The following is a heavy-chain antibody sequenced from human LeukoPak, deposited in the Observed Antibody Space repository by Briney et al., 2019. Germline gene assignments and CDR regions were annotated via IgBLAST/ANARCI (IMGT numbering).Heavy chain of an antibody. CDR3: ASSTVSGYYYYFDY. CDR2: ISSSGSTI. CDR1: GFTFSDYY. J-gene: IGHJ4*02. Sequence: GGSLRLSCAASGFTFSDYYMSWIRQAPGKGLEWVSYISSSGSTIYYADSVKGRFTISRDNAKNSLYLQMNSLRAEDTAVYYCASSTVSGYYYYFDYWGQGTLVTVS. D-gene: IGHD3-22*01. V-gene: IGHV3-11*01.